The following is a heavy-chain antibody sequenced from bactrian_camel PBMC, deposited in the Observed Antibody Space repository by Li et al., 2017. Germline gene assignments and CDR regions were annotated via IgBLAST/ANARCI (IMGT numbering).Heavy chain of an antibody. CDR3: AARGPYCYTKLSVRDFTYCGGSWDLPENYLY. J-gene: IGHJ4*01. V-gene: IGHV3S63*01. CDR1: GLPFDDPN. CDR2: IATGSGNT. Sequence: HVQLVESGGGSVQAGGSLRLSCTASGLPFDDPNMAWFRQAPGKEREGVARIATGSGNTYYADSVKGRFTISQDNAKNTVYLQMNSLKPEDTAMYYCAARGPYCYTKLSVRDFTYCGGSWDLPENYLYWGQ. D-gene: IGHD6*01.